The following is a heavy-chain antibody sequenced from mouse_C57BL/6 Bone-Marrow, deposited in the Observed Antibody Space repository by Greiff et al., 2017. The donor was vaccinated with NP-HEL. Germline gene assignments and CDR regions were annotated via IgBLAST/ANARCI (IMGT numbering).Heavy chain of an antibody. CDR3: ARSPTGTWFAY. Sequence: EVQLQQSGPVLVKPGASVKMSCKASGYTFTDYYMNWVKQSHGKSLEWIGVINPYNGGTSYNQKFKGKATLTVDKSSSTAYMELNSLTSEDSAVYYCARSPTGTWFAYWGQGTLVTVSA. J-gene: IGHJ3*01. V-gene: IGHV1-19*01. CDR1: GYTFTDYY. D-gene: IGHD4-1*02. CDR2: INPYNGGT.